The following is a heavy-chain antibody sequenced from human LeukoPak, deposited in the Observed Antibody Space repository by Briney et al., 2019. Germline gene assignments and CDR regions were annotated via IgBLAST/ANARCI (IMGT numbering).Heavy chain of an antibody. D-gene: IGHD4-23*01. CDR3: ARVSGGGNIDY. V-gene: IGHV4-59*01. CDR1: GGSISSYY. J-gene: IGHJ4*02. CDR2: IYYSGST. Sequence: SENLSLTCTVSGGSISSYYWSWIRQPPGKGLEWIGYIYYSGSTNYNPSLKSRVTISVDTSKNQFSLKLSSVTAADTAVYYCARVSGGGNIDYWGQGTLVTVSS.